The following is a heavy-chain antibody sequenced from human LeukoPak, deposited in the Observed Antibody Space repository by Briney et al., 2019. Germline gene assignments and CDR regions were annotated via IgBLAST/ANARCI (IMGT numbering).Heavy chain of an antibody. CDR2: IGTAGDT. V-gene: IGHV3-13*01. CDR1: GFTFSSYD. Sequence: GGSLRLSCAASGFTFSSYDMHWVRQATGKGLEWVSAIGTAGDTYYPGSVKGRFTISRENAKNSLYLQMNSLRAGDTAVYYCARGRFGSVEVPFDYWGQGTLVTVSS. J-gene: IGHJ4*02. CDR3: ARGRFGSVEVPFDY. D-gene: IGHD3-16*01.